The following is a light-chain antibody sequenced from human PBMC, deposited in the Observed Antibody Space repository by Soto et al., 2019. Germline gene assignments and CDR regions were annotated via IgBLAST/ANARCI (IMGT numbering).Light chain of an antibody. CDR3: SSYTSSSTLLYV. CDR1: TSDVGGYNY. CDR2: DVS. Sequence: QSALTQPASVSGSPGQSITISCPGTTSDVGGYNYVSWYQQHPGKAPKLMIYDVSNWPSGVSNRFSGSKSDNTAALTISGLQAEHETDYYCSSYTSSSTLLYVFGTATKLTVL. V-gene: IGLV2-14*01. J-gene: IGLJ1*01.